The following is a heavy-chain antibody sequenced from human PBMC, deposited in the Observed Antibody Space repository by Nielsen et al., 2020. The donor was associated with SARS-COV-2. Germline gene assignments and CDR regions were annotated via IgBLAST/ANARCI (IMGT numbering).Heavy chain of an antibody. D-gene: IGHD4-17*01. CDR1: GYTFTSYY. Sequence: ASVKVSCKASGYTFTSYYIHWVRLAPGQGLEWMGVINPSGGSTSYAQRFQGRVTMTRDTSTSTVYMELSSLRSEDTAVYYCARSIVDYGDWGNYFFGMDVWGQGTTVTVSS. J-gene: IGHJ6*02. V-gene: IGHV1-46*01. CDR2: INPSGGST. CDR3: ARSIVDYGDWGNYFFGMDV.